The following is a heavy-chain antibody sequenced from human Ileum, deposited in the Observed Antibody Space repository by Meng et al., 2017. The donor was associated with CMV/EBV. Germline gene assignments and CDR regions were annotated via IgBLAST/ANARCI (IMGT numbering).Heavy chain of an antibody. Sequence: SETLSLTCTVSGYSISSGYYWTWIRQPPGKGLEWIGCIYHSGSTNYNPSLKSRVTMSIDTSKKQFSLKLTSVTAADTAVYYCARIRGSSVLDYWGQGTLVTVSS. J-gene: IGHJ4*02. D-gene: IGHD6-6*01. V-gene: IGHV4-38-2*02. CDR1: GYSISSGYY. CDR3: ARIRGSSVLDY. CDR2: IYHSGST.